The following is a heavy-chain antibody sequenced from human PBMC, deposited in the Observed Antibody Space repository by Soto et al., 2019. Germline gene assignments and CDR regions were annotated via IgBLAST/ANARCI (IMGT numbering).Heavy chain of an antibody. CDR3: AGSGHYHNSGMDV. CDR2: IYHSGST. J-gene: IGHJ6*02. D-gene: IGHD3-22*01. V-gene: IGHV4-30-2*01. CDR1: GGSISSGGYS. Sequence: QLQLQESGSGLVKPSQTLSLTCAVSGGSISSGGYSWGWIRQPPGKGLEWIGYIYHSGSTYYNPSLKSRVTISVDRSKNQFSLKLSSVTAADTAVYYCAGSGHYHNSGMDVWGQGTTVTVSS.